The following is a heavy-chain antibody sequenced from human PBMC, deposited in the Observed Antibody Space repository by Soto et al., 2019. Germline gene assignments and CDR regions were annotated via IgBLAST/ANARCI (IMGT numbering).Heavy chain of an antibody. D-gene: IGHD3-10*01. CDR1: GGSFSGYY. J-gene: IGHJ5*02. V-gene: IGHV4-34*01. Sequence: SETLSLTCAVYGGSFSGYYWSWIRQPPGKGLEWIGEINHSGSTNYNPSLKSRVTISVDTSKNQFSLKLSSVTAADTAVYYCARDRRLITMVRGVRLWFAPWGQGTLVTVSS. CDR2: INHSGST. CDR3: ARDRRLITMVRGVRLWFAP.